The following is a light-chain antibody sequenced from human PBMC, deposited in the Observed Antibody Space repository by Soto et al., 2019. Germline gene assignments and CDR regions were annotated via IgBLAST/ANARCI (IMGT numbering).Light chain of an antibody. CDR3: AAWDDTLDAQV. Sequence: QSVLTQSPSASGTPGQRVTISCSGSRSNIGRNFADWYQHVQGTAPRLLIKRNNERPSGVPDRFSGSKSGTSVSLAISGLRSDDEATYYCAAWDDTLDAQVFGGGTKLTVL. J-gene: IGLJ3*02. CDR2: RNN. CDR1: RSNIGRNF. V-gene: IGLV1-47*01.